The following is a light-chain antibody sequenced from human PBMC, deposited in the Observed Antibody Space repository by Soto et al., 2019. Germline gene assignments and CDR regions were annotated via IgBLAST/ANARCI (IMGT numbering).Light chain of an antibody. CDR3: QQYNVWLLT. V-gene: IGKV3-15*01. CDR2: VAS. CDR1: QSVSRN. J-gene: IGKJ4*02. Sequence: EIVMTQSPATLSVSPGERATLSCRSSQSVSRNLARYQQKPGQTPKLLIYVASTRATGIPARFSGSGSGTEFTLTISSLQSEDCAVYYCQQYNVWLLTFGGGTKVEFK.